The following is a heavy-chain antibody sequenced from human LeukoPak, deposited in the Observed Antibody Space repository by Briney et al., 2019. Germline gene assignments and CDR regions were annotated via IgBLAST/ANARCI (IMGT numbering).Heavy chain of an antibody. CDR3: ARDERYCSGGSCYPGRYYYYGMDV. CDR2: IYTSGST. V-gene: IGHV4-4*07. D-gene: IGHD2-15*01. Sequence: SETLSLTCTVSGGSISSYYWSWIRQPAGKGLEWIGRIYTSGSTNYNPSLKSRVTMSVDTSKNQFSLKLSSVTAADTAVYYCARDERYCSGGSCYPGRYYYYGMDVWGQGTTVTVSS. CDR1: GGSISSYY. J-gene: IGHJ6*02.